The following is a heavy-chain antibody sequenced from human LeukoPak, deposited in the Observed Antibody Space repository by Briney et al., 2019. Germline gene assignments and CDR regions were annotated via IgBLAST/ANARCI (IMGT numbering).Heavy chain of an antibody. J-gene: IGHJ4*02. V-gene: IGHV1-2*02. CDR2: INRNSGDT. CDR3: ARVWELNFDY. D-gene: IGHD1-26*01. Sequence: ASVKVSCKASGFTVLGLYIHWVRQAPGQGLQWMGWINRNSGDTKYAQNFQGSVTMTWDASISTSYMELSSLRSDDTAVYYCARVWELNFDYWGQGTLVTVSS. CDR1: GFTVLGLY.